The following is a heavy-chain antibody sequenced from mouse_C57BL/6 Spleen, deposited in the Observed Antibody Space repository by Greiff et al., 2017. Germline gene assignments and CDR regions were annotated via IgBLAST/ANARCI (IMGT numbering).Heavy chain of an antibody. Sequence: EVQLVESGPGLVKPSQSLSLTCSVTGYSITSGYYWNWIRQFPGNKLEWMGYISYDGSNNYNPSLKNRISITGDTSKNQFFLKLNSVTTEDTATYYCARSYELYAMDYWGQGTSVTVSS. V-gene: IGHV3-6*01. CDR1: GYSITSGYY. D-gene: IGHD2-3*01. CDR2: ISYDGSN. J-gene: IGHJ4*01. CDR3: ARSYELYAMDY.